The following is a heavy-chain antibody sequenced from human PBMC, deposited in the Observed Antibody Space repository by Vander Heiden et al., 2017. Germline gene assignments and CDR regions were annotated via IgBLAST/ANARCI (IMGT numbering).Heavy chain of an antibody. CDR1: GFTFSNFA. Sequence: QLLQSGGGLVQPGGSLRLSCAAYGFTFSNFAMNWVRQAPGKGLEWVSHISGPGSTTFYVDSVKGRFTASRDNSKSTLFLQIDSLRAEDTAEYYCAKDFVPANGIYDAFDIWGQGTTVTVSS. J-gene: IGHJ3*02. D-gene: IGHD5-12*01. CDR2: ISGPGSTT. CDR3: AKDFVPANGIYDAFDI. V-gene: IGHV3-23*01.